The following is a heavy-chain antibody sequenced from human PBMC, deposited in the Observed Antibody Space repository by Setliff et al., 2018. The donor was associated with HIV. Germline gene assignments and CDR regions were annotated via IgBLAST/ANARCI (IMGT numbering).Heavy chain of an antibody. CDR1: GGSIDNNKYY. V-gene: IGHV4-39*01. D-gene: IGHD3-22*01. CDR3: ASRIYYYDGGRVLREEGFVP. Sequence: SETLSLTCSVSGGSIDNNKYYWTWIRQPPGKGLEWTGSIYHTGRTYYNRSLESRLTISIDTSKNQFSLKLTSVTAADTAMYYCASRIYYYDGGRVLREEGFVPWGQGTLVTVSS. J-gene: IGHJ5*02. CDR2: IYHTGRT.